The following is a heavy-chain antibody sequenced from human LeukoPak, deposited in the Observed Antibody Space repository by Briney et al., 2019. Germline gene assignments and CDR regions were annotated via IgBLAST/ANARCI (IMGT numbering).Heavy chain of an antibody. CDR1: GFTFSSYG. V-gene: IGHV3-30*02. J-gene: IGHJ4*02. Sequence: GGSLRLSCAASGFTFSSYGMHWVRQAPGKGLEWVAFIRYDGSNKYYADSVKGRFTISRDNSKNTLYLQMNSLRAEDTAVYYCXKLXYGDYEGDDYWGQGTLVTVSS. D-gene: IGHD4-17*01. CDR2: IRYDGSNK. CDR3: XKLXYGDYEGDDY.